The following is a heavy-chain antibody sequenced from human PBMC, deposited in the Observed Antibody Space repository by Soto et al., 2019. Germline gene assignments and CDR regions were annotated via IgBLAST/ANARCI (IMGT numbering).Heavy chain of an antibody. CDR3: ARDPVTAD. CDR2: IRGDGTDS. Sequence: VGSLRLCCAASGFTLSNYYISWVRQAPGRGLEWLANIRGDGTDSHYVVSVRGRFTISRDNAQSLIYLQMNNLRVEDTAMYYCARDPVTADWGPAAQVTVSS. V-gene: IGHV3-7*03. CDR1: GFTLSNYY. J-gene: IGHJ4*02.